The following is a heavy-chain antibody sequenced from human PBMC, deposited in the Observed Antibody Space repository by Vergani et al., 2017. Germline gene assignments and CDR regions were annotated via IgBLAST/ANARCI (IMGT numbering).Heavy chain of an antibody. V-gene: IGHV3-11*06. J-gene: IGHJ4*02. CDR3: ARGALLEWLPPDY. CDR1: GFTFSDYY. D-gene: IGHD3-3*01. Sequence: QVQLVESGGGVVQPGRSLRLSCAASGFTFSDYYMSWIRQAPGKGLEWVSYISSSSSYTNYADSVKGRFTISRDNAKNSLYLQMNSLRAEDTAVYYCARGALLEWLPPDYWGQGTLVTVSS. CDR2: ISSSSSYT.